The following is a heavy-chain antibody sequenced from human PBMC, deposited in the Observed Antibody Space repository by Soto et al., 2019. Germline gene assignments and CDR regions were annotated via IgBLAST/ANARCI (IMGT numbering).Heavy chain of an antibody. CDR1: GDSVNSENYY. CDR3: AREIRGYSRALDY. Sequence: VQLRESGPGLVKPSGTLSLTCSVSGDSVNSENYYWTWIRQSPGKGLEWIGYAHSGGRTAYNPSLQSRVTISLDPPVNQFSLQLTSVTAADTAVYYCAREIRGYSRALDYWGQGTLVTVSS. V-gene: IGHV4-61*01. CDR2: AHSGGRT. D-gene: IGHD5-18*01. J-gene: IGHJ4*02.